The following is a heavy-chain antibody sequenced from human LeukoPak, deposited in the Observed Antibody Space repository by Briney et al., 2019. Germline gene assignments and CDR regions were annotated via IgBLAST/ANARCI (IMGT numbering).Heavy chain of an antibody. J-gene: IGHJ5*02. CDR3: ARGVAAAGTDWSDP. CDR2: LYHSGST. V-gene: IGHV4-4*02. CDR1: GGSISSSNW. Sequence: PSGTLSPTCAVSGGSISSSNWWSCVRQPPGKGLEWIGELYHSGSTNYSPSLKSRVTISVDKSKNPFPLKLSSVTAADTAVYYCARGVAAAGTDWSDPWGQGTLVTVSS. D-gene: IGHD6-13*01.